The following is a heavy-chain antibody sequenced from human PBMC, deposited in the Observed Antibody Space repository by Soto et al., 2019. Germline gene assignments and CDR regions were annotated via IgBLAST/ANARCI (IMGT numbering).Heavy chain of an antibody. CDR3: ARDFERSSWSKGYGMDV. CDR1: GYTLTELS. J-gene: IGHJ6*02. Sequence: VASVKVSCKVSGYTLTELSMHWVRQAPGKGLEWMGGFDPEDGETIYAQKFQGRVTITRDTSASTAYMELSSLRSEDTAVYYCARDFERSSWSKGYGMDVWGQGXTVTVSS. D-gene: IGHD6-13*01. CDR2: FDPEDGET. V-gene: IGHV1-24*01.